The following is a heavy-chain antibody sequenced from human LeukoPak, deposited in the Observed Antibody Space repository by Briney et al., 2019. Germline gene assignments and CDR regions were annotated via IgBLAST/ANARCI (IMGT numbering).Heavy chain of an antibody. V-gene: IGHV4-39*01. CDR3: ARQGENCGGDCFPDY. CDR1: GGSISSSSYY. CDR2: TYYSGST. D-gene: IGHD2-21*02. J-gene: IGHJ4*02. Sequence: SETLSLTCTVSGGSISSSSYYWGWIRQPPGKGLEWIGSTYYSGSTYYNPSLKSRVTISVDTSKNQFSLKLSSVTAADTALYYCARQGENCGGDCFPDYWGQGTLVTVSS.